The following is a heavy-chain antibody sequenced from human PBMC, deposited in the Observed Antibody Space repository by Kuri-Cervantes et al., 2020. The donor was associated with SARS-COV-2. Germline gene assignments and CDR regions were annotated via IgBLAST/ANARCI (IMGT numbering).Heavy chain of an antibody. CDR3: GVMEAVAPIGY. V-gene: IGHV4-59*01. D-gene: IGHD6-19*01. Sequence: SETLSLTCTASGGSISSYYWNWIRQPPGKGLEGIGYIYYTGSTNSNPSLKSGVTISLDTSTNQYSLNLRSAAAADTAGYYCGVMEAVAPIGYWGQGTLVTVSS. CDR1: GGSISSYY. CDR2: IYYTGST. J-gene: IGHJ4*02.